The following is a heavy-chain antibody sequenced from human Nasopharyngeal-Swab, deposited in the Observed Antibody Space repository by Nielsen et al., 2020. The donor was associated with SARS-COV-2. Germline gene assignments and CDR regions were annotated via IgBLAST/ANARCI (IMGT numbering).Heavy chain of an antibody. CDR3: ARLAPLKFYYYYMDV. V-gene: IGHV1-3*01. J-gene: IGHJ6*03. D-gene: IGHD3-3*02. Sequence: ASVKVSCKASGYTFTSYAMHWVRQAPGQRLEWMGWINAGNGNTKYSQKFQVRVTITRDTSASTAYMELSSMRSEDKAEYYCARLAPLKFYYYYMDVWGKGTTVTVSS. CDR1: GYTFTSYA. CDR2: INAGNGNT.